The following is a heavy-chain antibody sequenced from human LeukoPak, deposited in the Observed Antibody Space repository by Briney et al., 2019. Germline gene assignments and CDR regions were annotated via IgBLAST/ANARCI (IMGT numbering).Heavy chain of an antibody. V-gene: IGHV3-11*04. D-gene: IGHD6-13*01. Sequence: PGGSLRLSCAASGFTFSDYYMSWIRQAPGKGLEWISYISSNGRTIYYADSVKGRFTISRDNAKNSLYLQMNSLRAEDTAVYYCARGAAAGIVGWFDPWGQGTLVTVSS. CDR3: ARGAAAGIVGWFDP. J-gene: IGHJ5*02. CDR1: GFTFSDYY. CDR2: ISSNGRTI.